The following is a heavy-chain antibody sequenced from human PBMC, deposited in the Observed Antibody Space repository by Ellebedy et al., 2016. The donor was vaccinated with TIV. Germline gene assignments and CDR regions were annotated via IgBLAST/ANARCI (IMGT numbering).Heavy chain of an antibody. V-gene: IGHV3-23*01. CDR1: GFTFSNYA. D-gene: IGHD4-17*01. CDR2: ISGGAGST. Sequence: GGSLRLXXAASGFTFSNYAMSWVRQAPGKGLEWVSAISGGAGSTYFADSVKGRFTVSRDNSKNMLFLQMSGLRDEDTAVYYCARDMTTIITARWDSWGQGSLVTVSS. J-gene: IGHJ4*02. CDR3: ARDMTTIITARWDS.